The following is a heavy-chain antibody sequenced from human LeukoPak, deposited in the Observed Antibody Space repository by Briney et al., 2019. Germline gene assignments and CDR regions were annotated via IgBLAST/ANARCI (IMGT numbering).Heavy chain of an antibody. J-gene: IGHJ4*02. D-gene: IGHD3-10*01. Sequence: GGSLRLSCAASGFTFSDYWMTWVRQAPGKGLEWVANIKQDGSDKYYLDAVKGRFTISKDNTKISLYLQMNSLRAGDTAVYYCARVRYYGSRSLMFEYWGQGTPVSVSS. CDR1: GFTFSDYW. CDR3: ARVRYYGSRSLMFEY. V-gene: IGHV3-7*03. CDR2: IKQDGSDK.